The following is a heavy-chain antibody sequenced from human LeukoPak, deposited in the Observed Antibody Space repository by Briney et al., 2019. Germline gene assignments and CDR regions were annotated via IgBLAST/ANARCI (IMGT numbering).Heavy chain of an antibody. D-gene: IGHD2-15*01. J-gene: IGHJ3*02. CDR1: GFTFSSYN. CDR2: ISSGSLYI. Sequence: GGSLRLSCAASGFTFSSYNMNWVRQAPGEGLEWVSFISSGSLYIYYADSLKGRFTISRDNAKNSLYLQMNSLRADDTAVYYCARSGGSRGDAFDIWGQGTMVTVSS. V-gene: IGHV3-21*01. CDR3: ARSGGSRGDAFDI.